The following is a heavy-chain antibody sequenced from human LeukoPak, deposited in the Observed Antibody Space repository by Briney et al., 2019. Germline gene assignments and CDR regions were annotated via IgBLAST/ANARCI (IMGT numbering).Heavy chain of an antibody. CDR3: ARAYSGSYPPYYFDY. CDR1: GFTFSSYS. Sequence: GGSLRLSCAASGFTFSSYSMNWVRQAPGKGLEWVSYISSSSSTIYYADSVKGRFTISRDNAKNSLYLQMSSLRAEDTAVYYCARAYSGSYPPYYFDYWGQGTQVTVSS. CDR2: ISSSSSTI. V-gene: IGHV3-48*04. D-gene: IGHD1-26*01. J-gene: IGHJ4*02.